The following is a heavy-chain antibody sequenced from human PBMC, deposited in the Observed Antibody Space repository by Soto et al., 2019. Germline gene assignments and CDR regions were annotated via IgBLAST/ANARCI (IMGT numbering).Heavy chain of an antibody. CDR2: IIPIFGTA. J-gene: IGHJ6*03. CDR3: ARGIDGTIFGVVPSTIVYYMDV. V-gene: IGHV1-69*13. Sequence: ASVKVSCKASGGTFSSYAISWVRQAPGQGLEWMGGIIPIFGTANYAQKFQGRVTITADESTSTAYMELRSLRSDDTALYYCARGIDGTIFGVVPSTIVYYMDVWGKGTTVTVSS. CDR1: GGTFSSYA. D-gene: IGHD3-3*01.